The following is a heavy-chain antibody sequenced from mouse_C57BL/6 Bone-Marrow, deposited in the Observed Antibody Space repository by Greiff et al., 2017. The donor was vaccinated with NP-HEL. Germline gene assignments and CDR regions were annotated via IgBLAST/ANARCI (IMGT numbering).Heavy chain of an antibody. J-gene: IGHJ2*01. CDR2: ISRGSSTI. CDR1: GFTFSDYG. D-gene: IGHD1-1*01. Sequence: EVKLMESGGGLVKPGGSLKLSCAASGFTFSDYGMHWVRQAPEKGLEWVAYISRGSSTIYYADTVKGRFTISRDNAKNTLFLQMTSLRSEYTAMDYCARAYYGSGSYYFDCWGKGTTLTVSS. V-gene: IGHV5-17*01. CDR3: ARAYYGSGSYYFDC.